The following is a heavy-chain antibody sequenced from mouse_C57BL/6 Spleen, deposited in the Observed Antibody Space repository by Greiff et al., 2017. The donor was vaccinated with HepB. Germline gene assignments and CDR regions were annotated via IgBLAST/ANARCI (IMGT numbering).Heavy chain of an antibody. V-gene: IGHV7-1*01. Sequence: EVKLVESGGGLVQSGRSLRLSCATSGFTFSDFYMEWVRQAPGKGLEWIAASRNKANDYTTEYSASVKGRFIVSRDTSQSILYLQMNALRAEDTAIYYCARGSTGGYFDYWGQGTTLTVSS. CDR3: ARGSTGGYFDY. CDR2: SRNKANDYTT. CDR1: GFTFSDFY. D-gene: IGHD2-1*01. J-gene: IGHJ2*01.